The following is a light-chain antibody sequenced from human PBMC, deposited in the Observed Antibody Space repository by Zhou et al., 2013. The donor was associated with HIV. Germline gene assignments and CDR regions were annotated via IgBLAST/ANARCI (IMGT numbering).Light chain of an antibody. CDR2: GAS. CDR3: QQAHTFPLS. CDR1: KSLGYQ. Sequence: EIVLTQSPATLSLSPGERATLSCRASKSLGYQLAWYQQKSGQGPRLLIYGASTRATGIPARFSGSGSGTEFTLTISSLQSEDFATYYCQQAHTFPLSFGGGTKVEIK. J-gene: IGKJ4*01. V-gene: IGKV3-15*01.